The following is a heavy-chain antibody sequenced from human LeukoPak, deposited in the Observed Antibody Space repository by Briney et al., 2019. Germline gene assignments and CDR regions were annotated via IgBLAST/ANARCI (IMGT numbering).Heavy chain of an antibody. J-gene: IGHJ6*02. Sequence: PGKSLRLSCAASGFRFSSYAMHWVRQAPGKGLEWVAVISYDGSNKYYTDSVKGRVTISRDNSKNTLYLQINSLGAEDTAVYYCARDVTGNWYYGMGVWGHGTTVTVS. V-gene: IGHV3-30-3*01. D-gene: IGHD1-1*01. CDR1: GFRFSSYA. CDR2: ISYDGSNK. CDR3: ARDVTGNWYYGMGV.